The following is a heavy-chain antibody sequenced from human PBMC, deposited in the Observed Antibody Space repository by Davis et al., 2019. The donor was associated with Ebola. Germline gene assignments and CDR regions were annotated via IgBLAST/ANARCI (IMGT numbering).Heavy chain of an antibody. CDR1: GYSLTTSY. D-gene: IGHD1-20*01. CDR2: INPAAGNT. Sequence: ASVKVSCKASGYSLTTSYIHWVRQAPGQGLEWMGIINPAAGNTNYAQKFQGRVTLTRGSSTSTVYMEVTGLTSEETAIYYCATIGVSGTIKTFDIWGQGTMVTVSS. J-gene: IGHJ3*02. CDR3: ATIGVSGTIKTFDI. V-gene: IGHV1-46*01.